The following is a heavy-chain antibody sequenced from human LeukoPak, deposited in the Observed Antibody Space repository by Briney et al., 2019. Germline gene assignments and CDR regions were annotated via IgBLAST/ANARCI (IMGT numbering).Heavy chain of an antibody. Sequence: SGGSLRLSCAASGFTFSSYSMNWVRQAPGKGLVWVSRINSDGSSTSYADSVKGRFTISRDNAKNTLYLQMNSLRAEDTAVYYCARVRRYYYGSGSLYYFDYWGQGTLVTVSS. J-gene: IGHJ4*02. CDR1: GFTFSSYS. CDR3: ARVRRYYYGSGSLYYFDY. CDR2: INSDGSST. V-gene: IGHV3-74*01. D-gene: IGHD3-10*01.